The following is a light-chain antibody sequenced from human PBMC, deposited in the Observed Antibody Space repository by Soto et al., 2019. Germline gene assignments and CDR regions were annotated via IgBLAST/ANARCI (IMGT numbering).Light chain of an antibody. CDR2: GNS. V-gene: IGLV1-40*01. CDR1: SSNIGAGYD. CDR3: QSYDSSLSGSV. Sequence: QTVVTQPPSVSGAPGQRVTISCTGSSSNIGAGYDVQWYQQLPGTAPKFLIYGNSNRPSGVPDRFSGSKSGTSASLAITGLQAEDEADYYCQSYDSSLSGSVFGGATKLTVL. J-gene: IGLJ3*02.